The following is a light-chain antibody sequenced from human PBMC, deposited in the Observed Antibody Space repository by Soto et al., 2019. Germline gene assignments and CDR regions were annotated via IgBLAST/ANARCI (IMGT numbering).Light chain of an antibody. V-gene: IGLV1-40*01. J-gene: IGLJ3*02. CDR2: DNS. Sequence: QSVLTQPPSVSGAPGQRVTISCTGSRSNIGAGYDVHWYQQLPGTAPKLLIYDNSNRPSGVPDRFSGSKSGTSASLAITGLQAEDEADYYCQSYDSSLSGSGVFGGGTKVTVL. CDR1: RSNIGAGYD. CDR3: QSYDSSLSGSGV.